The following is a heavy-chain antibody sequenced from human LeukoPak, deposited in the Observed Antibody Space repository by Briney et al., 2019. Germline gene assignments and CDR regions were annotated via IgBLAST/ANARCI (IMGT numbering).Heavy chain of an antibody. J-gene: IGHJ3*02. Sequence: GGSLRLSCAASGFTFSSYSMNWVRQAPGKGLEWVSSISSSSSYIYYADPVKGRFTISRDNAKNSLYLQMNSLRAEDTAVYYCARDITVTAFDIWGQGTMVTVSS. V-gene: IGHV3-21*01. CDR1: GFTFSSYS. CDR3: ARDITVTAFDI. CDR2: ISSSSSYI. D-gene: IGHD4-17*01.